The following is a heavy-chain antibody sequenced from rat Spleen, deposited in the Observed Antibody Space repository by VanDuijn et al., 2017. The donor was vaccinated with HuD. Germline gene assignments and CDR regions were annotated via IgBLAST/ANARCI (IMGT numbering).Heavy chain of an antibody. CDR2: ISSSGGST. CDR1: GFTFSDYA. J-gene: IGHJ2*01. D-gene: IGHD1-1*01. Sequence: EVQLVESGGGLVQPGRSLKLSCAASGFTFSDYAMAWVRQAPKKGLEWVASISSSGGSTYYRDSVKGRFTVSRDNAKSTLYLQMDSLRSEDTATYYCARHPDYSNYFDYWGQGVMVTVSS. CDR3: ARHPDYSNYFDY. V-gene: IGHV5S23*01.